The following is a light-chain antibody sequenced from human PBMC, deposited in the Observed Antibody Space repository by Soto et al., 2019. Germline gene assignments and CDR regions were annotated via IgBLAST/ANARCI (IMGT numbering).Light chain of an antibody. V-gene: IGLV2-11*02. J-gene: IGLJ3*02. Sequence: QTALTQPRSVSGSPGQSVTISCTGTSSDVGKHNYVSWYQQHPDKAPKLMIYDVTERPSGVPDRFSGSKSANTASLTISGLQAEDEADYYCCSYAGTYTLVFGGGTKLTVL. CDR1: SSDVGKHNY. CDR2: DVT. CDR3: CSYAGTYTLV.